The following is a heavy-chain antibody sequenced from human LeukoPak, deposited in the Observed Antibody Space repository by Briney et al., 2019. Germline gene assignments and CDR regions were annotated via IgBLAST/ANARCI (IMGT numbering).Heavy chain of an antibody. D-gene: IGHD2-15*01. Sequence: ASLKVSCKTSGYTFTTYGISWLRQAPGQGLEWMGWISAHKGDTEYAQKFQGRVTMTRDTSTSTAYMELQSLTSDDTAVYYCARADIIVVAGATPVGSGFEYWGQGALITVS. J-gene: IGHJ4*02. CDR1: GYTFTTYG. V-gene: IGHV1-18*01. CDR2: ISAHKGDT. CDR3: ARADIIVVAGATPVGSGFEY.